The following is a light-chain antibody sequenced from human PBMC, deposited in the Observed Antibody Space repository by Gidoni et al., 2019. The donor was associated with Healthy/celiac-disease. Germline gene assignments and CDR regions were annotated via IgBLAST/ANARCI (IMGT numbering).Light chain of an antibody. Sequence: IQMTQSPSSLSASVGDRVTITCRASQSISSDLNWYQQKPGKAPKILIDAASSLQSGVPSRVSGSGSGTDFTLTISSLQPEDFATYYCQQSYSTPTFGGGTKVEIK. CDR3: QQSYSTPT. CDR2: AAS. V-gene: IGKV1-39*01. J-gene: IGKJ4*01. CDR1: QSISSD.